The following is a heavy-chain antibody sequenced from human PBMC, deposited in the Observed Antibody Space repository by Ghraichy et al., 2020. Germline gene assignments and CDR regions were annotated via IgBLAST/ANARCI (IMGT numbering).Heavy chain of an antibody. Sequence: LSLTCTVSGGSISSGGHYWSWIRQHPGKGLEWIGYIFYSGSTYYNPSLESRVTISVDTSKNQFSLKLTSVTAADTALYYCTRDRSDGDYYYYYMDVWGKGTTVTVSS. CDR2: IFYSGST. CDR1: GGSISSGGHY. J-gene: IGHJ6*03. D-gene: IGHD4-17*01. V-gene: IGHV4-31*03. CDR3: TRDRSDGDYYYYYMDV.